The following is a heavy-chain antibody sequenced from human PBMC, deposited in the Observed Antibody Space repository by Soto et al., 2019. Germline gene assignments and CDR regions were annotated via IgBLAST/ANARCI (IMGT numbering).Heavy chain of an antibody. CDR1: GFMFSGFW. J-gene: IGHJ4*02. V-gene: IGHV3-7*04. CDR3: TRGGASFDF. Sequence: DVQVVESGGGLVQPGGSLRLSCSVSGFMFSGFWMNWVHQAPGKGLEWVANINHGGSEKNYVDSVEGRFTISRDNAKSSLFLQMNSLRAEDTAVYYCTRGGASFDFWGPGTLVTVSS. CDR2: INHGGSEK. D-gene: IGHD2-15*01.